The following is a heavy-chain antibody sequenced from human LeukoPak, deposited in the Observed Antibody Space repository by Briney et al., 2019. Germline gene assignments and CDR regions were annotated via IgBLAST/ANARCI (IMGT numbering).Heavy chain of an antibody. CDR2: INHSGST. CDR1: GGSFSGYY. Sequence: SETLSLTCAVYGGSFSGYYWSWIRQPPGKGLEWIGEINHSGSTNYNPSLKSRVTISVDTSKNQFSLKLTSVTAADTAVYYCARGRREGSGWLGWFDPWGQGTLVTVSS. D-gene: IGHD6-19*01. CDR3: ARGRREGSGWLGWFDP. J-gene: IGHJ5*02. V-gene: IGHV4-34*01.